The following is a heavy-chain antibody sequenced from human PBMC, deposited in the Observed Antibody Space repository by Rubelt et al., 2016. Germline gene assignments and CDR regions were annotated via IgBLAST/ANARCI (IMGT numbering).Heavy chain of an antibody. CDR1: GYRFTRYY. Sequence: VKKPGASVKLSCKASGYRFTRYYIHWVRQAPGQGLEWMGWISVNNGHTNYAQKIQGRVTMTADTSTRTAYMELRRLTSDDTAVYYCARDLSSTWYKDYWGQGTLVTVSS. V-gene: IGHV1-18*04. D-gene: IGHD6-13*01. J-gene: IGHJ4*02. CDR3: ARDLSSTWYKDY. CDR2: ISVNNGHT.